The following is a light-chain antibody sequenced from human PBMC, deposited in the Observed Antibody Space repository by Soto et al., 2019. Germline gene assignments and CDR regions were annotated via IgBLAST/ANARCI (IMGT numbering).Light chain of an antibody. CDR2: EVS. J-gene: IGLJ3*02. Sequence: QSVLTQPASVSGSPGQSITISCTGTSSEVGGYNYVSWYQQHPGKAPKVMIYEVSNRPSGVSNRFSGSKSGNTASLTISGLQAEDEADYYCSSYISSSTLVFGGGTKLTVL. CDR1: SSEVGGYNY. CDR3: SSYISSSTLV. V-gene: IGLV2-14*01.